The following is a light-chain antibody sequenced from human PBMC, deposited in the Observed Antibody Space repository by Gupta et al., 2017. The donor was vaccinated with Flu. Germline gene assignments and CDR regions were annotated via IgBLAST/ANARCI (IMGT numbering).Light chain of an antibody. V-gene: IGKV2-30*01. CDR3: MQGAHWPWA. J-gene: IGKJ1*01. Sequence: VTLGQPDSISCRSSQGLVYSDGNTYLHWFQQRPGKSPRRLIYQVSYRDSGVPDRFSGSGSGTDFTLKISRVEAEDVGIYFCMQGAHWPWAFGQGTTVEIK. CDR2: QVS. CDR1: QGLVYSDGNTY.